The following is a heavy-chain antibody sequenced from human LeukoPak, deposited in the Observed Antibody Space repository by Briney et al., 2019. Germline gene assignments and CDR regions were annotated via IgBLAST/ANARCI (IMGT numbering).Heavy chain of an antibody. D-gene: IGHD5-18*01. CDR3: AKELGGGYSYGYPPDY. V-gene: IGHV3-23*01. CDR2: ISGSGGST. J-gene: IGHJ4*02. CDR1: GFTFTSYA. Sequence: PGGSLRLSCAASGFTFTSYAMTWVRQAPGKGLKWVSAISGSGGSTYYADSVKGRSTISRDNSKNTLYLQMNSLRAEDTAVYYCAKELGGGYSYGYPPDYWGQGTLVTVSS.